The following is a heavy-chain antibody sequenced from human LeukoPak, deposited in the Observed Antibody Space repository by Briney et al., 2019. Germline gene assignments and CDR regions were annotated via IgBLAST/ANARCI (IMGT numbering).Heavy chain of an antibody. CDR3: VRGVGVSRFNYLDS. CDR2: IWYDASNK. J-gene: IGHJ4*02. D-gene: IGHD6-13*01. V-gene: IGHV3-33*01. CDR1: GFTFSSFG. Sequence: GGSLRLSRAASGFTFSSFGMHWVRQAPGKGLEWVAVIWYDASNKYYADSVKGRFTISRDNSKNTLYLQMNSLRDDDTAVYYCVRGVGVSRFNYLDSWGQGTLVIVSS.